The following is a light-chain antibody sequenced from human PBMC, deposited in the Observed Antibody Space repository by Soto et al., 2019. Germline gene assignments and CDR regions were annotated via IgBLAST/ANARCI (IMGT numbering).Light chain of an antibody. V-gene: IGKV1-39*01. J-gene: IGKJ1*01. CDR3: QQSYSTPRT. CDR1: QNVNSW. Sequence: DIQMPQSPSPLSSSLADRVHISYSASQNVNSWLAWYQQKPGKAPKLLIYDVSILQSGVPSRFSGSGSGTDFTLTISSLQPEDFATYYCQQSYSTPRTFGQGTKVDNK. CDR2: DVS.